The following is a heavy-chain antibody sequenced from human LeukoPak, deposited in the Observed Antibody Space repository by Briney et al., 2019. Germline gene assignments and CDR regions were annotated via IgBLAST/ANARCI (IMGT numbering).Heavy chain of an antibody. D-gene: IGHD6-6*01. V-gene: IGHV3-21*01. CDR2: ISSSSSYI. Sequence: GGSLRPSCAASGFTFSSYSMNWVRQAPGKGLEWVSSISSSSSYIYYADSVKGRFTISRDNAKNSLYLQMNSLRAEDTAVYYCARDMTRIAARPDYFDYWGQGTLVTVPS. J-gene: IGHJ4*02. CDR3: ARDMTRIAARPDYFDY. CDR1: GFTFSSYS.